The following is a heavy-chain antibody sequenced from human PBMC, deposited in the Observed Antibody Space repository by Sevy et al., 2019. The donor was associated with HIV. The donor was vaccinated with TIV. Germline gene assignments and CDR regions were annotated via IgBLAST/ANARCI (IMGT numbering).Heavy chain of an antibody. CDR2: IKEDGSEK. V-gene: IGHV3-7*03. Sequence: GGSLRLSCAASGFTFSTHWMSWVRQAPGKRLEWVANIKEDGSEKYYVDSVKGRFTISRDNAKNSLFLQMNSLRAEDTAVYYCAKDVYWGQGTLVTVSS. CDR1: GFTFSTHW. CDR3: AKDVY. J-gene: IGHJ4*02.